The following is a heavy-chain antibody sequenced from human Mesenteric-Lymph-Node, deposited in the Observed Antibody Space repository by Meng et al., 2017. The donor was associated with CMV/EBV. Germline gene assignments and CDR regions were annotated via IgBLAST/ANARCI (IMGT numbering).Heavy chain of an antibody. V-gene: IGHV1-18*01. CDR3: ARGVAGSVINGMDV. CDR2: ISAYNGNT. D-gene: IGHD3-3*01. J-gene: IGHJ6*02. Sequence: ASVKVSCKASGYTFTNYGISWVRQAPGQGLEWMGWISAYNGNTNYAQKFQGRGTMTTDTATSTAYMNLRSLRSDDTAVYYCARGVAGSVINGMDVWGQGTTVTVSS. CDR1: GYTFTNYG.